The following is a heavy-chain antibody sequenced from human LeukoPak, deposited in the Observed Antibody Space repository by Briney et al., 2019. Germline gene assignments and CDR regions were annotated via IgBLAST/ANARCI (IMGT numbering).Heavy chain of an antibody. D-gene: IGHD2-15*01. CDR1: GYTFTGYY. Sequence: ASVKVSCKASGYTFTGYYMHWVRQAPGQGLERMGWISAYNGNTNYAQKLQGRVTMTTDTSTSTAYMELRSLRSDDTAVYYCASTTQAPSDDAFDIWGQGTMVTVSS. CDR2: ISAYNGNT. CDR3: ASTTQAPSDDAFDI. J-gene: IGHJ3*02. V-gene: IGHV1-18*04.